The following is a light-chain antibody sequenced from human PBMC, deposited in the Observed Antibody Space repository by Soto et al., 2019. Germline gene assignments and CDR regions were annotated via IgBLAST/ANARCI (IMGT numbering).Light chain of an antibody. J-gene: IGKJ1*01. CDR1: QSVSTSQ. V-gene: IGKV3-20*01. CDR2: GAS. Sequence: IVLTQSPGTLCLSPGQRATLPCRASQSVSTSQLAWYQQKPGQAPRLRIFGASSRATGIPARFRGSGSGTDFTLTISSLEPEDFAVYYCQQYGGSPRTCGQGTKVDIK. CDR3: QQYGGSPRT.